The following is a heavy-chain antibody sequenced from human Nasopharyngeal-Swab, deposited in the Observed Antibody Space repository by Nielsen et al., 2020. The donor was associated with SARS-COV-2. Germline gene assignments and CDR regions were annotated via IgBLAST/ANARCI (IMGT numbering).Heavy chain of an antibody. D-gene: IGHD4-11*01. Sequence: VRQMPGKGLEWVAVIWYDGGNKYYADSVKGRFTISRDNSKNTLYLQMNSLRAEDSAVYYCARDRDDYSNSYYFDYWGQGTLVTVSS. J-gene: IGHJ4*02. CDR3: ARDRDDYSNSYYFDY. CDR2: IWYDGGNK. V-gene: IGHV3-33*01.